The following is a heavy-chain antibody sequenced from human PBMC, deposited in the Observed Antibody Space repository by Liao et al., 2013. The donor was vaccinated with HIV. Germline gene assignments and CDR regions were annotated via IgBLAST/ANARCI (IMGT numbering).Heavy chain of an antibody. D-gene: IGHD3/OR15-3a*01. V-gene: IGHV4-34*01. CDR3: VRDRGGYGFWIGYSTHDAFDI. CDR2: MYNIGTT. J-gene: IGHJ3*02. CDR1: GGSFSGYY. Sequence: QVQLQQWGAGLLKPSETLSLTCAVYGGSFSGYYWSWIRQSPTKGLEWIGSMYNIGTTYYNPSLKGRATISVDTSKNHFALWLKSVTAADTAMYYCVRDRGGYGFWIGYSTHDAFDIWGQGTKVIVSS.